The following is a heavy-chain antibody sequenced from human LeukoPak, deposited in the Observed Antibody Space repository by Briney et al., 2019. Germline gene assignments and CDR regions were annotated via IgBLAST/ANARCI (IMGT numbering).Heavy chain of an antibody. V-gene: IGHV4-39*01. Sequence: PSETLSLTCTVSGGSISSSSYYWGWIRQPPGKGLEWIGSIYYSGSTYYNPSLKSRVTTSVDTSKNQFSLKLSSVTAADTAVYYCAVSSGWYSSWFDPWGQGTLVTVSS. CDR2: IYYSGST. J-gene: IGHJ5*02. CDR1: GGSISSSSYY. CDR3: AVSSGWYSSWFDP. D-gene: IGHD6-19*01.